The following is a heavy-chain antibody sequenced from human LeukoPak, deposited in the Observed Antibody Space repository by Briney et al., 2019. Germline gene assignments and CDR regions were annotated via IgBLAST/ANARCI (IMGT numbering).Heavy chain of an antibody. D-gene: IGHD1-1*01. CDR2: INSDGSTT. Sequence: GRSLRLSCAASGFTFSTYWMHWVRQAPGKGLVWVSHINSDGSTTDYADSVKGRFTISRDNAKNTLYLQMNSLRADDTAVYYCASGTSGSFDYWGQGTLVTVSS. CDR3: ASGTSGSFDY. CDR1: GFTFSTYW. J-gene: IGHJ4*02. V-gene: IGHV3-74*01.